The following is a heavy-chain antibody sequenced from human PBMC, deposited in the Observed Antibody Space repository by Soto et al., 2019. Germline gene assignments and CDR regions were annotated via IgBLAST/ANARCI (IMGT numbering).Heavy chain of an antibody. V-gene: IGHV4-39*07. Sequence: SETLSLTCSISGGSINGNNYSWGWIRQPPGRGLEWIGNTYSSGGAYYDPSFKSRASISVDTSKSQVFLKLTSVTAADTAIYYCARTRGSAVYLYFYGLDVWGHGTTVT. CDR2: TYSSGGA. CDR1: GGSINGNNYS. CDR3: ARTRGSAVYLYFYGLDV. D-gene: IGHD3-10*01. J-gene: IGHJ6*02.